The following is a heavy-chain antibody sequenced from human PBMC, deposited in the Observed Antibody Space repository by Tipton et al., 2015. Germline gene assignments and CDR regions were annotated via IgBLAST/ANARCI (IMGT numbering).Heavy chain of an antibody. CDR2: VKYDGTEE. J-gene: IGHJ4*02. CDR3: IRGLRGVRGTDY. CDR1: GFTFGNYW. V-gene: IGHV3-74*03. D-gene: IGHD2-2*01. Sequence: SLRLSCVASGFTFGNYWMHWVRQAPGKGLVWVSHVKYDGTEETYANSVKGRFTISRDNAKNTLFLQMDSLRAEDTAVYYCIRGLRGVRGTDYWGQGTLVTVSS.